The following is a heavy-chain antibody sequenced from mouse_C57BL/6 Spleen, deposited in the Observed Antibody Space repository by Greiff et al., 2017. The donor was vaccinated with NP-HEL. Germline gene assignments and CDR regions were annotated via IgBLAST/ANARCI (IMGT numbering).Heavy chain of an antibody. D-gene: IGHD1-1*01. CDR3: ARHYYGSSFYYAMDY. CDR1: GYTFTNYW. CDR2: IYPGGGYT. V-gene: IGHV1-63*01. Sequence: VQLQQSGAELVRPGTSVKMSCKASGYTFTNYWIGWAKQRPGHGLEWIGDIYPGGGYTNYNEKFKGKATLTADKSSSTAYMQFSSLTSEDSAIYYCARHYYGSSFYYAMDYWGQGTSVTVSS. J-gene: IGHJ4*01.